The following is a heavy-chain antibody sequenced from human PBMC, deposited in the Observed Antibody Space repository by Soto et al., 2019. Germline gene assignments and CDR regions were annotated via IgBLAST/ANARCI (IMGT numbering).Heavy chain of an antibody. J-gene: IGHJ4*02. CDR3: AMAKITIFGGADY. CDR1: GFSFSSYP. Sequence: QVQLVESGGGVVQPGRSLRLSCAVSGFSFSSYPMHWVRQAPGKGLEWVAVISHDGSHTYFADSVKGRFTISRDNSKNTLFLQMNSLRTEDTAVYYCAMAKITIFGGADYWGQGTLVTVSS. V-gene: IGHV3-30-3*01. CDR2: ISHDGSHT. D-gene: IGHD3-3*01.